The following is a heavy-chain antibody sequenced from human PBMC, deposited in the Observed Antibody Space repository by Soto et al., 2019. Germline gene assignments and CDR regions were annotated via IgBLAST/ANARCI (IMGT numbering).Heavy chain of an antibody. CDR2: LIPIFGTA. CDR3: ARARVGATGLYYYGMDV. V-gene: IGHV1-69*06. J-gene: IGHJ6*02. Sequence: SVKVSCKASGGTFSRYAISWVRQAPGQGLEWMGGLIPIFGTANYAQKFQGRVTITADKSTSTAYMELSSLRSEDTAVYYCARARVGATGLYYYGMDVWGRGTTVAVYS. CDR1: GGTFSRYA. D-gene: IGHD1-26*01.